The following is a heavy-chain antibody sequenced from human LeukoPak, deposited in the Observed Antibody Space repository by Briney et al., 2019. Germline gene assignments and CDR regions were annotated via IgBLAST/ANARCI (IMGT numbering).Heavy chain of an antibody. CDR1: GFTFSTHL. D-gene: IGHD5-24*01. J-gene: IGHJ3*02. Sequence: PGGSLRLSCAASGFTFSTHLMNWVRQAPGKGLEWVSSISSGDTYIYYADSVKGRFTVSRDDAKNSLYLQMNSLRAEDTAVYYCARDAAKDGYKPPDAFDIWGQGTMVTASS. CDR3: ARDAAKDGYKPPDAFDI. CDR2: ISSGDTYI. V-gene: IGHV3-21*01.